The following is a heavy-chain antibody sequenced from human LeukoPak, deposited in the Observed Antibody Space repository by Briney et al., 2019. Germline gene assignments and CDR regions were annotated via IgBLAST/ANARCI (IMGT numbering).Heavy chain of an antibody. V-gene: IGHV3-21*01. D-gene: IGHD3-9*01. J-gene: IGHJ4*02. Sequence: GGSLRLSCAASGSGFSFSNAWMTWVRQAPGKGLEWVSSISSSSSYIYYADSVKGRFTISRDNAKNSLYLQMNSLRAEDTAVYYCARDSIGYYDILTGYYSGYFDYWGQGTLVTVSS. CDR3: ARDSIGYYDILTGYYSGYFDY. CDR2: ISSSSSYI. CDR1: GSGFSFSNAW.